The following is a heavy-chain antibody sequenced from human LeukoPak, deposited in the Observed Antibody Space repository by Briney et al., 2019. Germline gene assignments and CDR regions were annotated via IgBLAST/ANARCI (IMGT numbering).Heavy chain of an antibody. J-gene: IGHJ4*02. Sequence: SETLSLTCTVSGGSISSGGYYCSWIRQHPGKGLEWIGYIYYSGSTYYNPSLKSRVTISVDTSKNQFSLKLSSVTAADTAVYYCARASGYDDSGFDYWGQGTLVTVSS. CDR1: GGSISSGGYY. CDR2: IYYSGST. V-gene: IGHV4-31*03. CDR3: ARASGYDDSGFDY. D-gene: IGHD5-12*01.